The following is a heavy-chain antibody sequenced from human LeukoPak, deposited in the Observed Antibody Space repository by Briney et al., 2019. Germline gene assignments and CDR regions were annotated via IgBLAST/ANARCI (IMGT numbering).Heavy chain of an antibody. CDR1: GFTFSDYY. J-gene: IGHJ4*02. V-gene: IGHV3-11*01. D-gene: IGHD3-9*01. Sequence: GGSLRLSCAASGFTFSDYYMSWIRQAPGKGLEWVSYISSSGSTIYYADSVKGRFTISRDNAKNSLYLQMNSLRAEDTAVYYCARDRGRGYYDILTGYYKGSHFDYWGQGTLVAVSS. CDR2: ISSSGSTI. CDR3: ARDRGRGYYDILTGYYKGSHFDY.